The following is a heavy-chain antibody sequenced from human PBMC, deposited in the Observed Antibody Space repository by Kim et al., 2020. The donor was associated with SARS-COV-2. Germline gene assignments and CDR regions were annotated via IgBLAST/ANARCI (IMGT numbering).Heavy chain of an antibody. Sequence: GGSLRLSCAASGFTFSSFDMAWVRQAPGKGLEWVSSISSSGGTKDFADSVKGRFTISRDNAKNSLYVEMNSLRAEDTAVYYCARVGASYGITIFGVVPYGMDVWGQGTTVTVSS. CDR1: GFTFSSFD. V-gene: IGHV3-48*03. CDR2: ISSSGGTK. D-gene: IGHD3-3*01. CDR3: ARVGASYGITIFGVVPYGMDV. J-gene: IGHJ6*02.